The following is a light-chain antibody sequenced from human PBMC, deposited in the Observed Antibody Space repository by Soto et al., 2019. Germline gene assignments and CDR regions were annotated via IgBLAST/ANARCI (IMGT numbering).Light chain of an antibody. V-gene: IGKV3-20*01. J-gene: IGKJ5*01. CDR2: RTS. Sequence: EIVLTQSPGPLSLSPGERATLSCRASESVSSTYLAWYQQKPVQAPGLLIYRTSTRATGIPDRFSGSGSGTDFTLTISRLEPEDFAVYYCQQFGRSVTFGQGTRLEIK. CDR1: ESVSSTY. CDR3: QQFGRSVT.